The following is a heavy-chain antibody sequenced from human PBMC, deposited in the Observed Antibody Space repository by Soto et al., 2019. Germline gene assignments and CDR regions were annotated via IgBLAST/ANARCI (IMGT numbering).Heavy chain of an antibody. V-gene: IGHV5-51*01. CDR3: ARGDFWSGYYNDYYYGMDV. J-gene: IGHJ6*02. CDR1: GYSFTSYW. CDR2: ISPGDSDN. Sequence: PGESLKIACKGSGYSFTSYWIGLVRQMPGKGLEWMGIISPGDSDNRYSPSFQGQVPISADKSISTAYLQWSSLKASDTAMYYCARGDFWSGYYNDYYYGMDVWGQGTTVTVSS. D-gene: IGHD3-3*01.